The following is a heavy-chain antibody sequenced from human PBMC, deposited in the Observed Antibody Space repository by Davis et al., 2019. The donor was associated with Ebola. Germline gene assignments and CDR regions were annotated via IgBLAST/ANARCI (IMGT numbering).Heavy chain of an antibody. CDR1: GGSFSGYY. V-gene: IGHV4-34*01. CDR3: ARSGRDGYYSY. J-gene: IGHJ4*02. D-gene: IGHD5-24*01. CDR2: INHSGST. Sequence: PSETLSLTCAVYGGSFSGYYWSWIRQPPGKGLEWIGEINHSGSTNYNPSLKSRVTISVDTSKNQFSLKLSSVTAADTAVYYCARSGRDGYYSYWGQGTLVTVSS.